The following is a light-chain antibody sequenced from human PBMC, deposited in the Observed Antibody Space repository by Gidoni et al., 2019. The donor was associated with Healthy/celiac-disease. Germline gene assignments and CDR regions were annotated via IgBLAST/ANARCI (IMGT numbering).Light chain of an antibody. V-gene: IGKV4-1*01. Sequence: DIVMTQSPDSLAVSLGERATINCQSSQSVLYSSNNKDYLAWYQQKPGQPPKLSIYWASTRESGVTDRFSGSESWTDFTLTISSLQAEDVAVYYCQQYYSTPITFGQXTRLEIK. CDR3: QQYYSTPIT. CDR1: QSVLYSSNNKDY. J-gene: IGKJ5*01. CDR2: WAS.